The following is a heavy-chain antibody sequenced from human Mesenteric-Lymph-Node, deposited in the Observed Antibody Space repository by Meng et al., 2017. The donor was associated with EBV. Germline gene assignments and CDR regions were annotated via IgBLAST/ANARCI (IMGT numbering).Heavy chain of an antibody. J-gene: IGHJ4*02. CDR2: INPKSGDT. CDR1: GYYFTDSD. V-gene: IGHV1-2*06. D-gene: IGHD5-24*01. Sequence: QVPLVQSGAEVEQPGASVKVSCKASGYYFTDSDVDWVRQAPGQGLEWMGRINPKSGDTNYAQRFQGRVTMTRDTSISTAYMELSGLRSDDTAFYYCANDGSPFDYWGQGTLVTVSS. CDR3: ANDGSPFDY.